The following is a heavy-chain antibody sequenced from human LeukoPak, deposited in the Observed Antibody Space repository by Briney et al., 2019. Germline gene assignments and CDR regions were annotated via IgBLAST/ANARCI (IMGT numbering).Heavy chain of an antibody. CDR3: ATYCSSTSCYGGGDY. CDR1: GYSISSGYY. V-gene: IGHV4-38-2*01. Sequence: SETLSLTGAVSGYSISSGYYWGWIRQPPGKGLEWIGSIYHSGSTYYNPSLKSRVTISVDTSKNQFSLKLSSVTAADTAVYYCATYCSSTSCYGGGDYWGQGTLVTVSS. D-gene: IGHD2-2*01. J-gene: IGHJ4*02. CDR2: IYHSGST.